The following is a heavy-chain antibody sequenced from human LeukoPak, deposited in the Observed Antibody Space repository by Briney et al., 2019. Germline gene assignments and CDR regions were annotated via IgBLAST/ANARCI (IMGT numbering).Heavy chain of an antibody. Sequence: PGGSLRLSCAVSGFTFRSYDIHWVRQVTGKGLEWVSGIGTAGDTYYAGSVKGRFTISRQNANRSVYLQMNSLKAGDTAVYYCAREGRNGYFFDNWGQGTLVTVSS. CDR1: GFTFRSYD. V-gene: IGHV3-13*01. CDR3: AREGRNGYFFDN. D-gene: IGHD3-22*01. J-gene: IGHJ4*02. CDR2: IGTAGDT.